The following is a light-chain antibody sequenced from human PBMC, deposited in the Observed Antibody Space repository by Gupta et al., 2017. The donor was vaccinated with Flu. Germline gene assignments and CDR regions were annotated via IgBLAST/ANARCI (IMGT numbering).Light chain of an antibody. J-gene: IGLJ3*02. CDR2: TNN. Sequence: RVTLSCSGGSSNIGKNPVNWYQQLPGMAPNLLIYTNNKRPSGVPDRFSGSKSGTSASLAISGLQAEDEADYYCAAWDDSLNVWVFGGGTELTVL. V-gene: IGLV1-44*01. CDR1: SSNIGKNP. CDR3: AAWDDSLNVWV.